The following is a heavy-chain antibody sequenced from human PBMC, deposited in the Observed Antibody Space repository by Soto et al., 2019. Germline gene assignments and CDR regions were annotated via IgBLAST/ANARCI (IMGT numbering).Heavy chain of an antibody. V-gene: IGHV2-5*02. CDR2: IYWDDDK. CDR1: GFSLSTSGVG. Sequence: QITLKESGPTLVKPTQTLTLTCTFSGFSLSTSGVGVGWIRQPPGKALEWLALIYWDDDKRYSPSLKSRLTITKDTSKTQVVLTMTNMDPVDTATYYCAHRREYCSGGSCYSIWFDPWGQGTMVTVSS. J-gene: IGHJ5*02. CDR3: AHRREYCSGGSCYSIWFDP. D-gene: IGHD2-15*01.